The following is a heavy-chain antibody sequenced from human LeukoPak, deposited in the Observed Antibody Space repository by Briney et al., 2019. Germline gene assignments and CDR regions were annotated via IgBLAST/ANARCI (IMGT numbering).Heavy chain of an antibody. V-gene: IGHV4-4*07. D-gene: IGHD2-2*01. CDR3: ARAGVVVPAATREYYYMDV. Sequence: PWESLTLTCAASGVTISSYYRNWIRQPAGKGLEWIARINTNGSTNYNPSLKSRVSISVDKSKNQFSLKLSSVTAADTAVYYCARAGVVVPAATREYYYMDVWGKGTTVTVSS. CDR2: INTNGST. J-gene: IGHJ6*03. CDR1: GVTISSYY.